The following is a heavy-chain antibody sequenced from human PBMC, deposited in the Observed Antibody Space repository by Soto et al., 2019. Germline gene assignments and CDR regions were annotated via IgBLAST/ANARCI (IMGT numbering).Heavy chain of an antibody. CDR2: ISSSSSYI. CDR3: ARDRGAAAGMVRAGWVYFDY. J-gene: IGHJ4*02. Sequence: KPGGSLRLSCAASGFTFSSCSMNWVRQAPGKGLEWVSSISSSSSYIYYADSVKGRFTISRDNAKNSLYLQMNSLRAEDTAVYYCARDRGAAAGMVRAGWVYFDYWGQGTLVTVSS. CDR1: GFTFSSCS. D-gene: IGHD6-13*01. V-gene: IGHV3-21*01.